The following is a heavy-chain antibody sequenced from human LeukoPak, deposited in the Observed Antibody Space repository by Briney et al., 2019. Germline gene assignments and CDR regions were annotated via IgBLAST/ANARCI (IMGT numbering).Heavy chain of an antibody. V-gene: IGHV4-34*01. CDR2: INHSGST. Sequence: SETLSLTCAVYGGSLSGYYWSWIRQPPGKGLEWIGEINHSGSTNYNPSLKSRVTISVDTSKNQFSLKLSSVTAADTAVYYCARSRGIISDSTLDYWGQGTLVTVSS. CDR1: GGSLSGYY. J-gene: IGHJ4*02. CDR3: ARSRGIISDSTLDY. D-gene: IGHD6-13*01.